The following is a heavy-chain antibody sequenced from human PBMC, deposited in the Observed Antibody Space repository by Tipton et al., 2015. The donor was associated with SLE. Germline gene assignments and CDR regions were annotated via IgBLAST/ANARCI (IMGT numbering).Heavy chain of an antibody. CDR3: ARGEGGGYSGYGLGY. Sequence: TLSLTCTVSGGSISSGRYYWSWIRQPAGKGLEWMGRFYTSGSTNYNPSLKSLYPISVDTSKNLFSLKLSSVTAADTAVYYCARGEGGGYSGYGLGYWGQGTLVTVSS. CDR2: FYTSGST. D-gene: IGHD5-12*01. V-gene: IGHV4-61*02. CDR1: GGSISSGRYY. J-gene: IGHJ4*02.